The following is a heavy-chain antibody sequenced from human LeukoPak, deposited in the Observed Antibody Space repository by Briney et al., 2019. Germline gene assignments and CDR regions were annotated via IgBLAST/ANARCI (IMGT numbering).Heavy chain of an antibody. D-gene: IGHD3-3*01. V-gene: IGHV4-4*09. Sequence: ASETLSLTCTVSGGSFSTYYWSWVRQPPGKGLEWIGYIYTTGSTSYNPSLKSRVTISVDTSKRQFSLRLSSVSAADAAVYYCAREGYDFWSFDSWGQGALVTVSS. J-gene: IGHJ4*02. CDR1: GGSFSTYY. CDR2: IYTTGST. CDR3: AREGYDFWSFDS.